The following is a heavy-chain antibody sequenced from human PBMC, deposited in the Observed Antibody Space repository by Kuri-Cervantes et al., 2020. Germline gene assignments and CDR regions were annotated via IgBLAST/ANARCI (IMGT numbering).Heavy chain of an antibody. D-gene: IGHD3-9*01. J-gene: IGHJ6*02. CDR3: ARGWNYDILTGYDVYYYYGMDV. V-gene: IGHV3-9*01. Sequence: SLKISCAASGFTFDDYAMHWVRQAPGKGLEWVSGISWNSGSIGYADSVKGRFTISRDNAKNSLYLQMNSLRAEDTAVYYCARGWNYDILTGYDVYYYYGMDVWGQGTTVTVSS. CDR1: GFTFDDYA. CDR2: ISWNSGSI.